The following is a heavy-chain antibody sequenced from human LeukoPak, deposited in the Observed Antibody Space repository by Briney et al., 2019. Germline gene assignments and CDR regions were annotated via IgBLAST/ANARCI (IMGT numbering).Heavy chain of an antibody. J-gene: IGHJ6*02. CDR3: ARTGYSSSWYSWPANHNYYYYGMDV. CDR1: GGSISSYY. Sequence: SETLSLTCTVSGGSISSYYWSWIRQPPGKGLEWIGYIYYSGSTNYNPSLKSRVTISVDTSKNQFSLKLSSVTAADTAVYYCARTGYSSSWYSWPANHNYYYYGMDVWGQGTTVTVSS. D-gene: IGHD6-13*01. V-gene: IGHV4-59*01. CDR2: IYYSGST.